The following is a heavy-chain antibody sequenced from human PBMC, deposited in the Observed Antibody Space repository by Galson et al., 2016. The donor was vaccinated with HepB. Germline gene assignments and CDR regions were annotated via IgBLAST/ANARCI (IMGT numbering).Heavy chain of an antibody. CDR1: GFMLGGYG. V-gene: IGHV3-30*18. D-gene: IGHD2-2*01. CDR2: ISYEGSNK. Sequence: SLRLSCAASGFMLGGYGMHWVRQAPGKGLEWVAIISYEGSNKYYADSVKGRFTISRDNSKNTLYLQMSSLRAEDTAVYYCAKDLHQLLLRQNYYYGMDVWGQGTTVTVSS. CDR3: AKDLHQLLLRQNYYYGMDV. J-gene: IGHJ6*02.